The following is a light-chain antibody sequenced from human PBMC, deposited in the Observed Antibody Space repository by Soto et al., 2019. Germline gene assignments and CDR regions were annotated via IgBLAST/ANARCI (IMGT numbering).Light chain of an antibody. J-gene: IGLJ2*01. Sequence: QPVLTQPPSVSGAPGQRVTISCTGSRSNIGAGYDVHWYQQLPGTAPKFLIYGNNNRPSGVPDRFSGSKSGTSASLAITGLQAEDEADYSCQSYDSSLSGSVFGGGTKVTVL. V-gene: IGLV1-40*01. CDR2: GNN. CDR1: RSNIGAGYD. CDR3: QSYDSSLSGSV.